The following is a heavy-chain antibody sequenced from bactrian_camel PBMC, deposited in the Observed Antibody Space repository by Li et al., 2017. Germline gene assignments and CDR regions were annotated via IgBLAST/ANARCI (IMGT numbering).Heavy chain of an antibody. D-gene: IGHD1*01. CDR1: GFTFSSNA. V-gene: IGHV3S1*01. J-gene: IGHJ4*01. Sequence: HVQLVESGGGLVQPGGSLRLSCATSGFTFSSNAMNWVRQAPGKGLEWVSTIAAATGRTYYADSVKGRFTISSDNAKNTVYLQMNSLRSEDTALYYCATRDGAAYNYWGQGTQVTVS. CDR3: ATRDGAAYNY. CDR2: IAAATGRT.